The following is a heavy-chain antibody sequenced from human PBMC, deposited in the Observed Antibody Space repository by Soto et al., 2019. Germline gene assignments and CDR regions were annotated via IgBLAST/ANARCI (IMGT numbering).Heavy chain of an antibody. Sequence: QVQLVQSGAEVKKPGASVKVSCKASGYTFTSYGISWVRQAPGQGLEWMGWISAYNGNTNYAQKLQGQVTMTTDTSTSTDYSELRSLRSDDTAVDYCASDPEIFDYWGQGTLVTVSS. CDR1: GYTFTSYG. V-gene: IGHV1-18*01. J-gene: IGHJ4*02. CDR2: ISAYNGNT. CDR3: ASDPEIFDY.